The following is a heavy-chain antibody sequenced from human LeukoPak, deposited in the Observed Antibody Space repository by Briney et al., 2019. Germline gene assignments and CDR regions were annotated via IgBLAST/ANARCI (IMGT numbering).Heavy chain of an antibody. V-gene: IGHV3-23*01. CDR3: AKRRRDGYNYPLFDH. CDR1: GFTFSFSA. Sequence: PGGSLRLSCTASGFTFSFSAMNWVRQAPGKGLEWVATIIGNGFSTYYADSVNGRFIISRDNSQNSLFLQMNSLRAEDTAIYYCAKRRRDGYNYPLFDHWGHGALVTVSS. D-gene: IGHD5-24*01. J-gene: IGHJ4*01. CDR2: IIGNGFST.